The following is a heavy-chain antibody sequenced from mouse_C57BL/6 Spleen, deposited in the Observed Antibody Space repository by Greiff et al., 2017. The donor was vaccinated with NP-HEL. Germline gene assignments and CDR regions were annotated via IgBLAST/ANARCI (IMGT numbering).Heavy chain of an antibody. D-gene: IGHD1-1*01. J-gene: IGHJ4*01. CDR2: ISSGSSTI. CDR1: GFTFSDYG. CDR3: AKPTYYYGSSYVDYYAMDY. V-gene: IGHV5-17*01. Sequence: EVMLVESGGGLVKPGGSLKLSCAASGFTFSDYGMHWVRQAPEKGLEWVAYISSGSSTIYYADTVKGRFTISRDNAKNTLFLQMTSLRSEDTAMYYCAKPTYYYGSSYVDYYAMDYWGQGTSVTVSS.